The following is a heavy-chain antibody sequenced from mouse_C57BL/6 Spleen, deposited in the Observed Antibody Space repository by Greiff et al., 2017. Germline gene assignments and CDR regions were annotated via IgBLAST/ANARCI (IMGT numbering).Heavy chain of an antibody. Sequence: VKLQESGPGILQPSQTLSLTCSSSGFSLSTFGMGVGWIRQPSGQGLEWLAHIWWDDDKYYNPALKSRLTISKDTSNNQVFRKIANVDTADTATYYCARRFDYDGAMDYWGQGTSVTVSS. CDR1: GFSLSTFGMG. CDR3: ARRFDYDGAMDY. CDR2: IWWDDDK. J-gene: IGHJ4*01. D-gene: IGHD2-4*01. V-gene: IGHV8-8*01.